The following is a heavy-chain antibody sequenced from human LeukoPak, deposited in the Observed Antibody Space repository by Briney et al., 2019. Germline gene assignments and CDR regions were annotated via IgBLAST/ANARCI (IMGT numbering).Heavy chain of an antibody. Sequence: GGSLRLSCAASGFTFSSYSMNWVRQAPGKGLEWVSYISSSSSTIYYADSVKGRFTISRDNAKNTLYLQMNSLTAEDTALYYCAKDGDWRPAADWGQGTLVTVSS. D-gene: IGHD2-2*01. V-gene: IGHV3-48*01. CDR3: AKDGDWRPAAD. CDR1: GFTFSSYS. CDR2: ISSSSSTI. J-gene: IGHJ4*02.